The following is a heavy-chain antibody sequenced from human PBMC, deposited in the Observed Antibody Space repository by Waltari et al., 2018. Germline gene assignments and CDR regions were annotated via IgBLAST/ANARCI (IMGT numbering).Heavy chain of an antibody. CDR1: GGSISSYY. D-gene: IGHD6-25*01. CDR3: ARGQAAADPDYYYYYYMDV. CDR2: IYTSGST. Sequence: QVQLQESGPGLVKPSETLSLTCTVSGGSISSYYWSWIRQPAGKGLEWIGRIYTSGSTNYNPSLKSRVTMSGDTSKNQFSLKLSSVTAADTAVYYCARGQAAADPDYYYYYYMDVWGKGTTVTISS. V-gene: IGHV4-4*07. J-gene: IGHJ6*03.